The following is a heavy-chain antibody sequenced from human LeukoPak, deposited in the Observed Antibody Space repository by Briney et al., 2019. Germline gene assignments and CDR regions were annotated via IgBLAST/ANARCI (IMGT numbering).Heavy chain of an antibody. J-gene: IGHJ4*02. CDR1: GFTFSTYW. CDR2: IKQDGNEK. D-gene: IGHD3-16*01. Sequence: GGSLRLSCAASGFTFSTYWMIWVRQAPGKGLEWVANIKQDGNEKYYVDSVKGRFTTSRDNAKNSLFLQMNSLRVEDTAVHYCVRGGKWGSFDHWGQGTLVTVSS. CDR3: VRGGKWGSFDH. V-gene: IGHV3-7*01.